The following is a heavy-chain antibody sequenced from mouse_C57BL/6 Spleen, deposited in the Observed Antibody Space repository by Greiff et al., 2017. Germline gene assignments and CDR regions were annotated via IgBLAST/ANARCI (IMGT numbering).Heavy chain of an antibody. CDR1: GFNIKDDY. D-gene: IGHD1-1*01. V-gene: IGHV14-4*01. Sequence: EVQLQQSGAELVRPGASVKLSCTASGFNIKDDYMHWVKQRPEQGLEWIGWIDPENGDTEYASKFQGKATITADTSSNTAYLQLSSLTSEDTAVYYCTTPYGSSYAYYYAMDYWGQGTSVTVSS. CDR2: IDPENGDT. J-gene: IGHJ4*01. CDR3: TTPYGSSYAYYYAMDY.